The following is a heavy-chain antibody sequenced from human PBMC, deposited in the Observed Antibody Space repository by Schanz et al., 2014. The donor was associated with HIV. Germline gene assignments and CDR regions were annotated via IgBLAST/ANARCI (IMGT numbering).Heavy chain of an antibody. CDR2: IWYDGSNK. D-gene: IGHD3-10*01. V-gene: IGHV3-33*08. CDR3: ARGSGPYYYYYGMDV. CDR1: GLTFSDHG. J-gene: IGHJ6*02. Sequence: VQLLESGGGLIQPGGSLRLSCAVSGLTFSDHGMHWVRQAPGKGLEWVAVIWYDGSNKYYADSVKGRFTISRDNSKNTLYLQMNSLRADDTAVYYCARGSGPYYYYYGMDVWGQGTTVTVSS.